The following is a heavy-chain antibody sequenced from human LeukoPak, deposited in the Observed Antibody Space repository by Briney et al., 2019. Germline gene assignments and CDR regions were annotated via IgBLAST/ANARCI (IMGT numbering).Heavy chain of an antibody. J-gene: IGHJ4*02. Sequence: HPGESLRLSCAASGFTVRSNYLSWVCQAPGKGLEWVSVISSDGSTHCADSVKGRFTISRDSSKSTLYLQMKSLRAEDTALYYCSRDRMGTKSFDYWGQGTLVTVSS. CDR1: GFTVRSNY. D-gene: IGHD5-24*01. V-gene: IGHV3-66*01. CDR2: ISSDGST. CDR3: SRDRMGTKSFDY.